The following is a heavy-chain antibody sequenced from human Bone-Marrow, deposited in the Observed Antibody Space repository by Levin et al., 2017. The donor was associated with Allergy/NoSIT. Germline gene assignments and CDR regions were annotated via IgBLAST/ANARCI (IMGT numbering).Heavy chain of an antibody. J-gene: IGHJ6*02. CDR3: ARGSYSSSELRV. CDR1: GDSISSYY. V-gene: IGHV4-4*09. Sequence: SQTLSLTCTVSGDSISSYYWTWIRQPPGKGLEWIGCICSSGNTNYNPALRSRLTISVDTSKNQFSLNLNSVTAADTAVYYCARGSYSSSELRVWGQGTTVTVSS. D-gene: IGHD6-6*01. CDR2: ICSSGNT.